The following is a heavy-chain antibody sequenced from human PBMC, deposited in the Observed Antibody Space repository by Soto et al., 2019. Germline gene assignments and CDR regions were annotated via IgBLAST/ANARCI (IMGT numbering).Heavy chain of an antibody. Sequence: EVQVFESGGGLVQPGGSLRLSCAASGFSFSDYSMAWVRQTPEKGLEWVSGMSIGGEKTFYIDSVKGRFIVSRDSSRDTVYFQMNRLRVEDTAVYYCARWNGYGALWGQGTLVTVSS. CDR1: GFSFSDYS. CDR3: ARWNGYGAL. D-gene: IGHD5-12*01. J-gene: IGHJ4*02. V-gene: IGHV3-23*01. CDR2: MSIGGEKT.